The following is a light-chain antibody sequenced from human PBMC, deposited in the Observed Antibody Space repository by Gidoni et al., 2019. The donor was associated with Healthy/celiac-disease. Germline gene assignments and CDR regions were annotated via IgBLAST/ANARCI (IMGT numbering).Light chain of an antibody. CDR1: QSVSINY. CDR3: QQYGSSPWT. CDR2: GAS. Sequence: ELVLTQSPGTLSLSPGEGATLSCRASQSVSINYLAWYQQKPGQAPRLLIYGASSRATSIPDRFSGSGSGTDFTLTISRLEPEDFAVYYCQQYGSSPWTFGQGTKVEIK. V-gene: IGKV3-20*01. J-gene: IGKJ1*01.